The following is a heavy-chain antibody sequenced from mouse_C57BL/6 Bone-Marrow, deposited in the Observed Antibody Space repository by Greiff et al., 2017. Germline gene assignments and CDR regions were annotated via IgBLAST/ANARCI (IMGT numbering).Heavy chain of an antibody. D-gene: IGHD2-1*01. Sequence: VQLQQSGPELVKPGASVKISCKASGYSFTSYYIHWVKQRPGQGLEWIGWIYPGSGNTKYNEKFKGKATLTADTSSSTAYMQLSSLTSEDSAVYYCARDIYYGNYDFDYWGQGTTLTVSS. J-gene: IGHJ2*01. V-gene: IGHV1-66*01. CDR1: GYSFTSYY. CDR3: ARDIYYGNYDFDY. CDR2: IYPGSGNT.